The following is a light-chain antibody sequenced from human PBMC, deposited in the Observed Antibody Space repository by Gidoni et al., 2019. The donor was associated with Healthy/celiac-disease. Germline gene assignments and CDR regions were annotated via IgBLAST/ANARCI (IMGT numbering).Light chain of an antibody. CDR1: QSISSW. CDR2: KES. CDR3: QQYSSYPWT. Sequence: DIQMTQSPSTLSASVGDRVTITCRASQSISSWLDWYQQKPGKAPKLLIYKESSLESGVPSRFSGSGSGTEFTLTIRSLQPDDFETYYCQQYSSYPWTFGQGTKVEIK. V-gene: IGKV1-5*03. J-gene: IGKJ1*01.